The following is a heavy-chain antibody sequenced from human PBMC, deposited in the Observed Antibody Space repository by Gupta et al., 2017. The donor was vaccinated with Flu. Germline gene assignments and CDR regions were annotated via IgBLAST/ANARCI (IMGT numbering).Heavy chain of an antibody. CDR3: ARRSASSSYFDY. V-gene: IGHV4-4*02. J-gene: IGHJ4*02. CDR2: IYYTGTT. CDR1: GASISSSDW. Sequence: QVHLQESGPGLVKPSGTLSLTCAVSGASISSSDWWSWFRRPPGKGLEWLGEIYYTGTTRYNPPLKSRVTILMDKSTNHFSLTLNSLTAADTAAYYCARRSASSSYFDYWGQGILVTVSS. D-gene: IGHD2-2*01.